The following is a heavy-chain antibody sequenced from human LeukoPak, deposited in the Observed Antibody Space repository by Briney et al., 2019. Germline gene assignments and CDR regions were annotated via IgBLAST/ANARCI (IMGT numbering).Heavy chain of an antibody. J-gene: IGHJ6*03. Sequence: ASVKVSCKASGGTFSSYAISWVRQAPGQGLEWMGGIIPIFGTANYAQKFQGRVTITTDESTSTAYMELSSLRSEDTAVYYCARGPYSVAGKRYNYYYYYYMDVWGKGTTVTVSS. D-gene: IGHD6-19*01. CDR1: GGTFSSYA. V-gene: IGHV1-69*05. CDR3: ARGPYSVAGKRYNYYYYYYMDV. CDR2: IIPIFGTA.